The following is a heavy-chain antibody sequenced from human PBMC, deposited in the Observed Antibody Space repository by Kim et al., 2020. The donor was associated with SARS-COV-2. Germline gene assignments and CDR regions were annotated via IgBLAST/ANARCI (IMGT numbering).Heavy chain of an antibody. V-gene: IGHV4-30-2*01. CDR3: ATSYCSSTSCSEYFQH. D-gene: IGHD2-2*01. Sequence: SETLSLTCAVSGGSISSGGYSWSCIRQPPGKGLEWIGYIYHSGSTYYNPSLKSRVTISVDRSKNQFSLKLSSVTAADTAVYYCATSYCSSTSCSEYFQHWGQGTLVTVSS. CDR2: IYHSGST. J-gene: IGHJ1*01. CDR1: GGSISSGGYS.